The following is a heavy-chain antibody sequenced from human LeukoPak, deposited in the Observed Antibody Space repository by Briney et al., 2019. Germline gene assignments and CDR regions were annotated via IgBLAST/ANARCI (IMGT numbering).Heavy chain of an antibody. Sequence: GGSLRLSCAASEFTFSTYSMNWVRQAPGQGLEWLSHITSSGSTVFYADSVKGRFTISRDNANNSVSLQMNSLRADDTAVYYCARGYTWSSYSYYYYYMDVWGKGTTVTASS. D-gene: IGHD2-15*01. J-gene: IGHJ6*03. CDR3: ARGYTWSSYSYYYYYMDV. CDR1: EFTFSTYS. CDR2: ITSSGSTV. V-gene: IGHV3-48*01.